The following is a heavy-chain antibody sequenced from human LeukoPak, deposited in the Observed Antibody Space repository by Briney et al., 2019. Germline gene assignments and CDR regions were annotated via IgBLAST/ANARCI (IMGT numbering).Heavy chain of an antibody. Sequence: PGGSLRLSCAASGFTFSSSPMSWVRQAPGKGLEWVSSISGSGDDTHYADSVKGRFTISRDNSKNTLYLQMNSLRAEDTAVYYCAKGETMVRGVPDYWGQGTLVTVSS. D-gene: IGHD3-10*01. CDR2: ISGSGDDT. CDR1: GFTFSSSP. CDR3: AKGETMVRGVPDY. J-gene: IGHJ4*02. V-gene: IGHV3-23*01.